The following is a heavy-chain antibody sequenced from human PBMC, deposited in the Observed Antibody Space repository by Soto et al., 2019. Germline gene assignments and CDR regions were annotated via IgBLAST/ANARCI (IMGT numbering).Heavy chain of an antibody. J-gene: IGHJ4*02. CDR1: GFTFSSYA. CDR3: AKGFRNYDILTAPFDY. D-gene: IGHD3-9*01. CDR2: ISGSGGST. V-gene: IGHV3-23*01. Sequence: GGSLRLSCAASGFTFSSYAMSWVRQAPGKGLEWVSAISGSGGSTYYADSVKGRFTISRDNSKNTLYLQMNSLRAEDTAVYYCAKGFRNYDILTAPFDYWGQGTLVTVSS.